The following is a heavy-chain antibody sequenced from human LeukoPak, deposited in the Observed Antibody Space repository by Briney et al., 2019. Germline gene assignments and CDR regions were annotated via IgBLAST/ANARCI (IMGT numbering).Heavy chain of an antibody. CDR3: ARDSPYSSGWSHLDY. D-gene: IGHD6-19*01. J-gene: IGHJ4*02. Sequence: ASVKVSCKASGCSFTSYGISWVRQAPGQGLEWMGWISGYTGNTNYPQKLQDRVTMTTDKSTSTAYMELGSLRSDETAVYYCARDSPYSSGWSHLDYWGQGTLVTVSS. CDR2: ISGYTGNT. CDR1: GCSFTSYG. V-gene: IGHV1-18*01.